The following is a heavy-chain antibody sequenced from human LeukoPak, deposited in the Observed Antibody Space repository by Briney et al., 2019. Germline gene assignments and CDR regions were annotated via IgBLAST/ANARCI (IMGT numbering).Heavy chain of an antibody. Sequence: GASVKVSCKASEYTFTDYYLHWVRQAPGEGLEWMGWINPNSGGTNTAQKFQGRVTMTSDKSVSTAYMELSSLRSDDTAVYYCARFDTVAPGRPYDTWGQGTKVTVSS. D-gene: IGHD5-12*01. V-gene: IGHV1-2*02. CDR1: EYTFTDYY. CDR2: INPNSGGT. CDR3: ARFDTVAPGRPYDT. J-gene: IGHJ3*02.